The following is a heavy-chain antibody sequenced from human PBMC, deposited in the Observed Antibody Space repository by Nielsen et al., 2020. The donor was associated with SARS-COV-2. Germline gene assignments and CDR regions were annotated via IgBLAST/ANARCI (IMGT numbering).Heavy chain of an antibody. J-gene: IGHJ6*02. D-gene: IGHD6-19*01. Sequence: WVRQAPGHGLEWMGIINPSGGSTSYAQKFQGRVTMTRDTSTSTVYMELSSLRSEDTAVYYCARDLIDSSGWLYYYYYGMDVWGQGTTVTVSS. CDR2: INPSGGST. V-gene: IGHV1-46*01. CDR3: ARDLIDSSGWLYYYYYGMDV.